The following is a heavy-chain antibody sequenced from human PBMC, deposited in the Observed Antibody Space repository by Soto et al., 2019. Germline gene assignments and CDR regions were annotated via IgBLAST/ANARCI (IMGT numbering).Heavy chain of an antibody. V-gene: IGHV1-18*04. J-gene: IGHJ5*02. Sequence: SVEVSCKTSGYFFNDYHMHWVRQAPGQGLEWMGWISAYNGNIMYAQKFQGRVTMTRDTSTSTAYMEVRSLRSDDTAVYYCARDYSSSWYGWFDPWGQGTLVTVSS. CDR3: ARDYSSSWYGWFDP. CDR2: ISAYNGNI. CDR1: GYFFNDYH. D-gene: IGHD6-13*01.